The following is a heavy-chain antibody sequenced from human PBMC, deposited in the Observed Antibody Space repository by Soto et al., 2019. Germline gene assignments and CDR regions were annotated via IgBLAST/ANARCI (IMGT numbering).Heavy chain of an antibody. J-gene: IGHJ4*01. CDR2: TYYRSKWYY. V-gene: IGHV6-1*01. Sequence: SQTLTLTCAITGDSVSSKSAGWSWVRQSPSRGLEWLGRTYYRSKWYYEYAVSVRGRITIKPDTSKNQYSLQLNSVTPEDTAVYFCARGEQYSGRIFDYWGQGTMVTVSS. CDR1: GDSVSSKSAG. D-gene: IGHD5-12*01. CDR3: ARGEQYSGRIFDY.